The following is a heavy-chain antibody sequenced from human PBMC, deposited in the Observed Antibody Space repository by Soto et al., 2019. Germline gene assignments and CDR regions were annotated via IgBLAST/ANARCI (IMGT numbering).Heavy chain of an antibody. CDR1: GFSLTTSGVG. D-gene: IGHD3-3*01. V-gene: IGHV2-5*02. CDR2: IYWDDDK. Sequence: QITLNESGPTLVSPTETLTLTCRFSGFSLTTSGVGVGWIRQSPGKAPEWLALIYWDDDKRYSASLKSRLTSTKDTYKNQVVLRVSDLDPTDTATYYCANRVLRTVFGLVTTTAIYFDLWGQGTPVAVCS. J-gene: IGHJ4*02. CDR3: ANRVLRTVFGLVTTTAIYFDL.